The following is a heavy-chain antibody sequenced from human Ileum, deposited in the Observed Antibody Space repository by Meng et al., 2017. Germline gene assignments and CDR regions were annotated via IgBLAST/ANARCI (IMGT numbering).Heavy chain of an antibody. D-gene: IGHD3-3*01. Sequence: QLQLPRSLPDLATPSQTPPLPGTVSGGSVSSNIAAWNWIRQSPLRGLEWLGRTYDRSKWYSEYAVSVKSRISITPDTSKNQFSLQMTSVTPEDTAVYYCASGSGSLDYWGPGTLVTVSS. J-gene: IGHJ4*02. V-gene: IGHV6-1*01. CDR3: ASGSGSLDY. CDR2: TYDRSKWYS. CDR1: GGSVSSNIAA.